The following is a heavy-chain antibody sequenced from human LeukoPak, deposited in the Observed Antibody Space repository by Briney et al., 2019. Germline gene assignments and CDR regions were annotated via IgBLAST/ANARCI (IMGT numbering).Heavy chain of an antibody. CDR3: AIYYYDSSGYYFPRETDY. CDR1: GYTFISYY. Sequence: ASVKVSCKASGYTFISYYMHWVRQAPGQGLEWMGIINPSGGSTSYAQKFQGRVTMTRDTSTSTVYMELSSLRSEDTAVYYCAIYYYDSSGYYFPRETDYWGQGTLVTVSS. CDR2: INPSGGST. V-gene: IGHV1-46*01. D-gene: IGHD3-22*01. J-gene: IGHJ4*02.